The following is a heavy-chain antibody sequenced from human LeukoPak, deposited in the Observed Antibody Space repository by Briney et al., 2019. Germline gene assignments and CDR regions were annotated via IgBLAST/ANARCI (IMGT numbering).Heavy chain of an antibody. CDR3: ASPRLYSSSPRGY. J-gene: IGHJ4*02. D-gene: IGHD6-6*01. CDR1: GFTVSSNY. Sequence: GGSLRLSCAASGFTVSSNYMSWVRQAPGKGLEWVSVIYSGGSTYYADSVKGRFTISRDNSKNTLYLQMNSLRAEDTAVYYCASPRLYSSSPRGYWGQGTLVTVSS. V-gene: IGHV3-66*01. CDR2: IYSGGST.